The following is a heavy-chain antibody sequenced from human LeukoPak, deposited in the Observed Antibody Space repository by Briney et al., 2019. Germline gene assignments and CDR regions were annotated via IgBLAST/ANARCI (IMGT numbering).Heavy chain of an antibody. CDR3: ARVLRPMASQYYFDY. CDR2: IYYSGTT. CDR1: GDSINTYY. Sequence: KPLETLSLTCTVSGDSINTYYWSWIRQPPGKGLEWIGYIYYSGTTSYNPSLKTRVTISIDTSKNQFSLKLSSVTAADTAVYYCARVLRPMASQYYFDYWGQGTLVTVSS. D-gene: IGHD3-10*01. V-gene: IGHV4-59*01. J-gene: IGHJ4*02.